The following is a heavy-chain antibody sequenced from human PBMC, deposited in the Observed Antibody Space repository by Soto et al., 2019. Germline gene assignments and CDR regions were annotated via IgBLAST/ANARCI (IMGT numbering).Heavy chain of an antibody. J-gene: IGHJ2*01. V-gene: IGHV1-18*01. D-gene: IGHD2-8*01. CDR3: ARGTKGAGGWYFDL. Sequence: QIQVVQSEVEVKRPGASVRISCKASGYTLDNHAITWVRQAPGQGLEWIGWIGALLYNDATNYAQKFQGRLTMARNTSPNTVYMDLGSLRSDDTAIYYCARGTKGAGGWYFDLWGRGTLVVVSS. CDR1: GYTLDNHA. CDR2: IGALLYNDAT.